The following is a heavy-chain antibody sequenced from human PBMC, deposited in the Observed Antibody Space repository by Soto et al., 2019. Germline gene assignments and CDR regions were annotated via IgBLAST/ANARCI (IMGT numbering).Heavy chain of an antibody. V-gene: IGHV1-69*13. CDR1: GGTFSSYA. CDR3: ARGSTTVTSGFDY. D-gene: IGHD4-17*01. Sequence: SVKVSCKASGGTFSSYAISWVRQAPGQGLEWMGGIIPIFGTANYAQKFQGRVMITAGESTSTAYMELSSLRSEDTAVYYCARGSTTVTSGFDYWGQGTLVTVSS. CDR2: IIPIFGTA. J-gene: IGHJ4*02.